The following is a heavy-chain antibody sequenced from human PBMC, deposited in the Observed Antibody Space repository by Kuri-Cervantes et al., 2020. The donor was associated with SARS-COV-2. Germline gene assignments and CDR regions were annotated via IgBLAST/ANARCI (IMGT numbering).Heavy chain of an antibody. CDR1: GFTFSNAW. CDR2: IKSKTDGGTT. CDR3: MRDPPKQGR. V-gene: IGHV3-15*01. Sequence: LSLTCAASGFTFSNAWMSWVRQAPGKGLEWVGRIKSKTDGGTTDYAAPVKGRFTISRDSSKNTMYLQMNSLRVEDTAVYYCMRDPPKQGRWGQGTLVTVSS. J-gene: IGHJ4*02.